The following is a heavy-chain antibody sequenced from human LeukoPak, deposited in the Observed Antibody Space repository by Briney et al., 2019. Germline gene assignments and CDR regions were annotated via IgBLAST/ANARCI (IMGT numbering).Heavy chain of an antibody. J-gene: IGHJ4*02. Sequence: SETLSLTCAVSGYSISSGYYWGWIRQPPGKGLEWVGGISHSGSSYYNPSLKSRVTISVDTSKNQFSLKLSSVTAADTAVYYCARDSSPSPFATWGQGTLVTVSS. CDR2: ISHSGSS. V-gene: IGHV4-38-2*02. CDR1: GYSISSGYY. D-gene: IGHD6-6*01. CDR3: ARDSSPSPFAT.